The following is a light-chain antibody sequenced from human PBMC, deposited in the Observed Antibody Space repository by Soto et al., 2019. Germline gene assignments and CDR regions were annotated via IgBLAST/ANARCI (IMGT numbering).Light chain of an antibody. CDR2: GAS. CDR3: QQYGSSPLT. J-gene: IGKJ4*01. V-gene: IGKV3-20*01. Sequence: EIVLTQCPGTLSLSPGERATLSCRASQSVSSIYLAWYQQKPGQAPRLLIYGASSRATGIPDRFSGSGSGTDFTLTISRLEPEDFAVYYCQQYGSSPLTLGGGTKVDIK. CDR1: QSVSSIY.